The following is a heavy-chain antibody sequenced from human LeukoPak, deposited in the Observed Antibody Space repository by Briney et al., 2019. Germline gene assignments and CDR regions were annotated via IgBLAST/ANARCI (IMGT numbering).Heavy chain of an antibody. J-gene: IGHJ4*02. D-gene: IGHD2-2*01. Sequence: GGSLRLSCKVSGFTFKHAWMSWVRQAPGKGLEWVGRIKSKTDGGTTDYAAPVKGRFTISRDDSKNTLYLQMNSLKTEDTAVYYCTTDIVVVPAAIGPRDYWGQGTLVTVSS. CDR2: IKSKTDGGTT. CDR1: GFTFKHAW. V-gene: IGHV3-15*01. CDR3: TTDIVVVPAAIGPRDY.